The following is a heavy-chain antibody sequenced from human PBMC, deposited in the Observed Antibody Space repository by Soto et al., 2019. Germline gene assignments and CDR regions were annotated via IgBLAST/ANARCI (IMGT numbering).Heavy chain of an antibody. D-gene: IGHD2-21*01. V-gene: IGHV4-34*01. CDR3: ARDAFCGSGTCRVGHWFDP. J-gene: IGHJ5*02. Sequence: PSETLSLTCAVSGGPFSGVYWSWIRQPPGKGLEWIGGVNHRGSANYNPSLESRVTMSVDTSKNQFSLKLTSVTAADSAVYYCARDAFCGSGTCRVGHWFDPWGQGTLVIVSS. CDR2: VNHRGSA. CDR1: GGPFSGVY.